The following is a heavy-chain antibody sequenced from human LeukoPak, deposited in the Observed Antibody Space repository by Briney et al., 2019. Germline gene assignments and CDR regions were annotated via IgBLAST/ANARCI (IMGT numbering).Heavy chain of an antibody. D-gene: IGHD5-24*01. CDR1: GFTFDDYG. J-gene: IGHJ3*02. CDR2: INWNGGST. V-gene: IGHV3-20*04. CDR3: VEEMAAVTYAFDI. Sequence: GGSLRLSCAASGFTFDDYGMSWVRQAPGKGLEWVSGINWNGGSTGYADSVKGRFTISRDNSKNTLYLQMNSLRDEDTAVYYCVEEMAAVTYAFDIWGQGTRVTVSS.